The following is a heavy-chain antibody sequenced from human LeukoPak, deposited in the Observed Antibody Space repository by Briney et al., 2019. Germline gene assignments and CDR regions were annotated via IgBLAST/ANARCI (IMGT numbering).Heavy chain of an antibody. D-gene: IGHD2-8*01. CDR3: ARGRYCTNGVCPLDY. CDR1: GGTFSSYA. Sequence: ASVTVSCTASGGTFSSYAISWVRQAPGQGLEWMGWINPNSGGTNYAQKFQGWVTMTRDTSISTAYMELSRLRSDDTAVYYCARGRYCTNGVCPLDYWGQGTLVTVSS. CDR2: INPNSGGT. J-gene: IGHJ4*02. V-gene: IGHV1-2*04.